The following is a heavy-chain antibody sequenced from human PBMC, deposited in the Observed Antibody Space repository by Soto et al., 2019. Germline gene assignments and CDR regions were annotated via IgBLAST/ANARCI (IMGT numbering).Heavy chain of an antibody. CDR2: ISAYNGNT. V-gene: IGHV1-18*04. J-gene: IGHJ4*02. D-gene: IGHD6-19*01. CDR1: GYTFTSYG. Sequence: GASVKVSCKASGYTFTSYGISWVRQAPGQGLEWMGWISAYNGNTNYAQKLQGWVTMTRDTSISTAYMELSRLRSDDTAVYYCARVAYSSGWYIVDYWGQGTLVTVSS. CDR3: ARVAYSSGWYIVDY.